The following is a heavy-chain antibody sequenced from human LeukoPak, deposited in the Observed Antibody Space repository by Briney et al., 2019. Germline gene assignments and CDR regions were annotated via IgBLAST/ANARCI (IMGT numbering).Heavy chain of an antibody. CDR2: IYTSGST. CDR3: ARESGSYYWGWWFDP. CDR1: GGSISSYY. D-gene: IGHD1-26*01. J-gene: IGHJ5*02. V-gene: IGHV4-4*07. Sequence: SETLSLTCTVSGGSISSYYWSWIRRPAAKGLEWIGRIYTSGSTNYNPSLKSRVTMSVDTSKNQFSLKLSSVTAADTAVYYCARESGSYYWGWWFDPWGQGTLVTVSS.